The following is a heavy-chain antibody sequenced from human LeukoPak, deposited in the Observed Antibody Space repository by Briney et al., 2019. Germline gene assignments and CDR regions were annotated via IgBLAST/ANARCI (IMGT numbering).Heavy chain of an antibody. V-gene: IGHV3-23*01. CDR3: TKDLSWTGFVDSNFYMEI. CDR1: GITFDYHA. J-gene: IGHJ6*03. D-gene: IGHD3/OR15-3a*01. CDR2: INGVGDRA. Sequence: GGSLRLSCVVSGITFDYHAMSWFRQAPGKGLEWVSGINGVGDRADYADSVRGRFIISRDISKNTLYLQMSSLRADDTAVYYCTKDLSWTGFVDSNFYMEIWGKGTTVVVSS.